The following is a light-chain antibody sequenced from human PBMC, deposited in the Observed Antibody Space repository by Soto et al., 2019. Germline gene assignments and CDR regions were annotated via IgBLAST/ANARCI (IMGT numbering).Light chain of an antibody. J-gene: IGLJ3*02. CDR1: SGHSNYA. Sequence: QPVLTQSPSASASLGASVKLTCNLSSGHSNYAIAWHQQQPEKGPRFLMKVDSDGSHTKGDGIPDRFSGSSSGAERYLTISTLQSEDEADYYCQTWGAGIAFGGGTKLTVL. CDR3: QTWGAGIA. CDR2: VDSDGSH. V-gene: IGLV4-69*01.